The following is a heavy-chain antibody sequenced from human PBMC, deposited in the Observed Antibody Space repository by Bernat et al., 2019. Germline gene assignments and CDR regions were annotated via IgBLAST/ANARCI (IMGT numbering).Heavy chain of an antibody. CDR2: INPNNGDT. CDR1: GYTFTGYY. CDR3: ASALGSSRWYYFDY. J-gene: IGHJ4*02. Sequence: QVQLVQSGAEVKKPGASVKVSCKASGYTFTGYYIHWVRQAPGQGLEWMGWINPNNGDTNYVQKFQGWVTMTRDTSISTAYMELSRLTSDDTAVYDCASALGSSRWYYFDYWGQGTLVTVSS. V-gene: IGHV1-2*04. D-gene: IGHD6-13*01.